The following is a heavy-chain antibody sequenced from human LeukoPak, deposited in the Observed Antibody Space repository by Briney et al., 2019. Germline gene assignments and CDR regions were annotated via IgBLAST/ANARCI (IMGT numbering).Heavy chain of an antibody. CDR3: AREPLRYSSTMAWFDP. CDR1: GGTFSSYA. D-gene: IGHD6-13*01. J-gene: IGHJ5*02. Sequence: ASVKVSCKASGGTFSSYAISWVRQAPGQGLEWMGGIIPIFGIANYAQKFQGRVTITTDESTSTAYMELSSLRSEDTAVYYCAREPLRYSSTMAWFDPWGQGTLVTVSS. CDR2: IIPIFGIA. V-gene: IGHV1-69*05.